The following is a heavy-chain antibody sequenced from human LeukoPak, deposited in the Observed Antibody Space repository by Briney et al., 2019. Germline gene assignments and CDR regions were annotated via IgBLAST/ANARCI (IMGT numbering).Heavy chain of an antibody. Sequence: GGSLRLSCAASGFTFSSYWMNWARQAPGKGLEWVASINHNGNVNYYVDSVKGRFTISRDNAKYSLYLQMSNLRAEDTAVYFCARGGGLDVWGQGATVTVSS. CDR3: ARGGGLDV. D-gene: IGHD3-16*01. V-gene: IGHV3-7*03. CDR2: INHNGNVN. J-gene: IGHJ6*02. CDR1: GFTFSSYW.